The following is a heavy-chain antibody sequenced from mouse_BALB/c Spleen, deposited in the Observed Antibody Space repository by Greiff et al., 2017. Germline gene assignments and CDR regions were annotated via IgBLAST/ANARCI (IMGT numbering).Heavy chain of an antibody. V-gene: IGHV5-4*02. Sequence: DVKLVESGGGLVKPGGSLKLSCAASGFTFSDYYMYWVRQTPEKRLEWVATISDGGSYTYYPDSVKGRFTISRDNAKNNLYLQMSSLKSEDTAMYYCARDGDTTVVSYFDYWGQGTTLTVSS. CDR1: GFTFSDYY. CDR2: ISDGGSYT. J-gene: IGHJ2*01. CDR3: ARDGDTTVVSYFDY. D-gene: IGHD1-1*01.